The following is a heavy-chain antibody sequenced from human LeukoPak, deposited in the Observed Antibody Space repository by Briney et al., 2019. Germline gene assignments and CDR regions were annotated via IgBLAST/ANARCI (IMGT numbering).Heavy chain of an antibody. Sequence: ASVKVSCKVSGYSLTELSIHWVRQAPGKGLEWMGGFDPDDGETIYAQKFQGRVTMTEDTSTDTAYMELSSLRSEDTAVYYCAKVTPSITLRVVVIKGVDAFDIWGQGTMVTVSS. CDR2: FDPDDGET. D-gene: IGHD3-22*01. CDR1: GYSLTELS. V-gene: IGHV1-24*01. CDR3: AKVTPSITLRVVVIKGVDAFDI. J-gene: IGHJ3*02.